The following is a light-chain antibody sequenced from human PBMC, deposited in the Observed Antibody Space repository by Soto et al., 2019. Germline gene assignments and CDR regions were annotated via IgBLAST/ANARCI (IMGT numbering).Light chain of an antibody. CDR1: QTINNNY. V-gene: IGKV3-20*01. Sequence: EIVLTQSPGTLSLSPGESATLSCRASQTINNNYLAWYQQKPGQAPRLLIFGASNRATGIPDRFSGSGSGKVFNLSISRLEPGDFAVYYCHQYGVSPRETFGEGTKLEIK. CDR2: GAS. CDR3: HQYGVSPRET. J-gene: IGKJ4*02.